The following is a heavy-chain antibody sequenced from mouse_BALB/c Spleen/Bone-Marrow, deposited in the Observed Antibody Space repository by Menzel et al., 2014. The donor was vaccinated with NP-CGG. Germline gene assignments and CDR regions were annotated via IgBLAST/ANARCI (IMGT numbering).Heavy chain of an antibody. Sequence: AQLMQSGAELVNPGASVKLSCTASGFNITDTYIYWMKQRPEQGLEWLGRIDPANGYTIYDPKFQGMATITAYTPSNAECLQVSSLTPEDSALCYCALITAATFSYWYFDVWGAGTTVTVSS. CDR1: GFNITDTY. D-gene: IGHD1-2*01. J-gene: IGHJ1*01. V-gene: IGHV14-3*02. CDR2: IDPANGYT. CDR3: ALITAATFSYWYFDV.